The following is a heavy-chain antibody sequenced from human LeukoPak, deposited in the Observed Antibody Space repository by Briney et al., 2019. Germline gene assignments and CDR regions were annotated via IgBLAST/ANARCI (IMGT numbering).Heavy chain of an antibody. J-gene: IGHJ3*02. D-gene: IGHD6-13*01. CDR1: GFTFSSYW. CDR2: INTDGSST. V-gene: IGHV3-74*01. Sequence: GGSLRLSCAASGFTFSSYWMHWVRQAPGKGLVWVSRINTDGSSTSYADSVKGRFTISRDNAKNTLYLQMNSLRAEDTAVYYCAKLLYSSSWYRDAFDIWGQGTMVTVSS. CDR3: AKLLYSSSWYRDAFDI.